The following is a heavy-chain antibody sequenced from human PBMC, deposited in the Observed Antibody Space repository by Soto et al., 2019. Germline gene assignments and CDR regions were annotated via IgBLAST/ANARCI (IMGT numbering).Heavy chain of an antibody. V-gene: IGHV3-30-3*01. CDR3: ANYPTTVTSDY. CDR1: GFTFSSYA. D-gene: IGHD4-17*01. CDR2: ISYDGSNK. Sequence: GGSLRLSCAASGFTFSSYAMHWVRQAPGKGLEWVAVISYDGSNKYYADSVKGRFTISRDNSKNTLYLQMNSLRAEDTAVYYCANYPTTVTSDYWGQGTLVTVSS. J-gene: IGHJ4*02.